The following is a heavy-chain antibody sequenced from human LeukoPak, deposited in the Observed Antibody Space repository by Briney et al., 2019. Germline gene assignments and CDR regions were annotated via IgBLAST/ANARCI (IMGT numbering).Heavy chain of an antibody. Sequence: SETLSLTCTVSGGSISSYYWSWIRQPAGKRLEWIGRIYTSGSTNYNPSLKSRVTMSVDTSKNQFSLKLSSVTAADTAVYYRARDRGNWNDPGGYYFDYWGQGTLVTVSS. CDR3: ARDRGNWNDPGGYYFDY. CDR1: GGSISSYY. D-gene: IGHD1-1*01. V-gene: IGHV4-4*07. CDR2: IYTSGST. J-gene: IGHJ4*02.